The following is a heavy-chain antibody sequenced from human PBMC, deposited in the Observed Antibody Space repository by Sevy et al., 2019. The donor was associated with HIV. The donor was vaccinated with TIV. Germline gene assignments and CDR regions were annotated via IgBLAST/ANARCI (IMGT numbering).Heavy chain of an antibody. V-gene: IGHV1-58*01. Sequence: ASVKVSCKASGFTFTSSAVQWVRQARGQRLEWIGWNVVGSGNTNYAQKFQERVTITRDMSTSTAYMELSSLRSEDTAVYYCAAGYCSGGSCPYGMDVWGQGTTVTVSS. CDR2: NVVGSGNT. J-gene: IGHJ6*02. D-gene: IGHD2-15*01. CDR1: GFTFTSSA. CDR3: AAGYCSGGSCPYGMDV.